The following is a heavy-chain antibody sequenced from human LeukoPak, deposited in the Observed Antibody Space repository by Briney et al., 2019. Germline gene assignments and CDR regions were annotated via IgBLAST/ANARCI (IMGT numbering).Heavy chain of an antibody. D-gene: IGHD2-21*02. J-gene: IGHJ6*02. CDR1: GGSISSYY. CDR3: ARGLAYCGGDCYSSYGMDV. V-gene: IGHV4-59*06. CDR2: IYYRGST. Sequence: PSETLSLTCTVSGGSISSYYWGWIRQHPGKGLEWIGYIYYRGSTYYNPSLKSRVTISLDTSNNQFSLKLSSVTAADTAVYYCARGLAYCGGDCYSSYGMDVWGQGTTVTVSS.